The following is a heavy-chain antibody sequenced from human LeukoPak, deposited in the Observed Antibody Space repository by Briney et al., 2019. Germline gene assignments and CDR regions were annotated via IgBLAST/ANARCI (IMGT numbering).Heavy chain of an antibody. D-gene: IGHD6-19*01. J-gene: IGHJ5*02. CDR1: GYTFTSYA. V-gene: IGHV7-4-1*02. CDR2: INTNTGNP. CDR3: ARDRGVYSSGWYYTKYNWFDP. Sequence: ASVKVSCKASGYTFTSYAMNWVRQAPGQGLEWMGWINTNTGNPTYAQGFTGRFVFSLDTSVSTAYLQISSPKAEDTAVYYCARDRGVYSSGWYYTKYNWFDPWGQGTLVTVSS.